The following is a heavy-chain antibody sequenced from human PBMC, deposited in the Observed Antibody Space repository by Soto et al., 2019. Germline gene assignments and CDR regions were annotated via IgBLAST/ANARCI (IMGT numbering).Heavy chain of an antibody. CDR1: GFTFSNYA. CDR2: FSSSADST. V-gene: IGHV3-23*01. D-gene: IGHD1-26*01. J-gene: IGHJ4*02. Sequence: LRLSCAASGFTFSNYAMSWVRQAPGKGLEWVSAFSSSADSTYYADSVKGRFTISRDNAKNTLYLQMNSLRAEDTAVYYCATGGEWEPIDYWGQGTLVTVSS. CDR3: ATGGEWEPIDY.